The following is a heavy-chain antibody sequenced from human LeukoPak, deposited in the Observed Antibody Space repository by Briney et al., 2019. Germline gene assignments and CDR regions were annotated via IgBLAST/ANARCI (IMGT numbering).Heavy chain of an antibody. V-gene: IGHV3-7*03. D-gene: IGHD3-22*01. CDR3: AKGYYDIPYAFDI. CDR2: IKQDGSEK. J-gene: IGHJ3*02. Sequence: GGSLRLSCAASGFTFSSYWMSWVRQAPGKGLEWVANIKQDGSEKYYADSVKGRFTISRDDAKNSLYLQMNSLRAEDMALYYCAKGYYDIPYAFDIWGQGAMVTVSS. CDR1: GFTFSSYW.